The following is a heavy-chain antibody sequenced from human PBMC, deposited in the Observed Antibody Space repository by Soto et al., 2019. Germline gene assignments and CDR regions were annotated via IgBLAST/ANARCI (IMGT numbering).Heavy chain of an antibody. Sequence: SETLSLTCAVYGGSFSGYYWSWIRQPPGKGLEWIGEINHSGSTNYNPSLKSRVTISVDTSKNQFSLKLSSVTAADTAVYYCASLSLGSGWEYYFDYWGQGTLVTVSS. CDR3: ASLSLGSGWEYYFDY. J-gene: IGHJ4*02. D-gene: IGHD6-19*01. V-gene: IGHV4-34*01. CDR1: GGSFSGYY. CDR2: INHSGST.